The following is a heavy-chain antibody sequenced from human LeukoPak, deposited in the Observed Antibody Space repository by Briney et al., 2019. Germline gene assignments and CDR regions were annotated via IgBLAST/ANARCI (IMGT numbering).Heavy chain of an antibody. CDR1: GFTFTNYV. Sequence: GGSLRLSCAASGFTFTNYVMTWVGQAPGKGLEWISTISVSGATTYYADSVQGRFTISRDNSKNTLSLRMNNLRAEDSAIYYCTSRKEYSTSSVYYWGQGTLVTVSS. J-gene: IGHJ4*02. D-gene: IGHD6-6*01. CDR2: ISVSGATT. V-gene: IGHV3-23*01. CDR3: TSRKEYSTSSVYY.